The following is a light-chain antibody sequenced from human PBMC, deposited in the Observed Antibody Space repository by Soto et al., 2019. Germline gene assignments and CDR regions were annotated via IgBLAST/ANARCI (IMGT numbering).Light chain of an antibody. CDR2: AAS. J-gene: IGKJ2*01. CDR1: QSISSY. Sequence: DIQMTQSPSSLSASVGDRVTITCRASQSISSYLNWYQQKPGKAPKLLIYAASSLHSGVPSRFSGSGSGTDFTHTISSPQANDFATYYNQPSYNTPLYTFGQGTKLEIK. V-gene: IGKV1-39*01. CDR3: QPSYNTPLYT.